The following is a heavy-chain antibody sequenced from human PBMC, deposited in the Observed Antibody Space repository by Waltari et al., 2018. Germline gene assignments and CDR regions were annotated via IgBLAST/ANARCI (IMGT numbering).Heavy chain of an antibody. J-gene: IGHJ4*02. CDR1: GNSFDRYW. CDR2: LYPGHSNT. V-gene: IGHV5-51*01. D-gene: IGHD5-18*01. Sequence: EVQLEQSGAEVKKPGEAPKISCHGSGNSFDRYWIGWVRQLPGKGLEWMGVLYPGHSNTKYSLSFQGQVTISADTSISTAYLQWSSLKASDTAIYFCARQNIHSYGYGYFDFWGQGTLVTVSS. CDR3: ARQNIHSYGYGYFDF.